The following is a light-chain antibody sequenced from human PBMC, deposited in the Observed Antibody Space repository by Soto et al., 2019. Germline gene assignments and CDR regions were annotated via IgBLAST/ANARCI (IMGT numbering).Light chain of an antibody. V-gene: IGKV3-15*01. CDR1: QTVTSN. J-gene: IGKJ5*01. CDR3: QQYNNWPPIT. CDR2: GAS. Sequence: EIVLTQSPGTLSSSPGERATLSCRASQTVTSNYLAWYQQQPGQAPRLLIYGASTRATGIPARFSGSGSGTEFTLTISSLQSEDFAVYFCQQYNNWPPITFGQGTRLEIK.